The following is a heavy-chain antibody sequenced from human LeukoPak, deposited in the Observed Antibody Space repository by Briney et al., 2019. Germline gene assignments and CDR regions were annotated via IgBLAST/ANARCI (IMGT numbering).Heavy chain of an antibody. Sequence: SETLSLTCTVSGGSISSYYWSWIGQPPGKGLEWIGYIYYSGSTNYNPSLKSRVTISVDTSKNQFSLKLSSVTAADTAVYYCARDYSSGWYGDAFDIWGQGTMVTVSS. V-gene: IGHV4-59*01. D-gene: IGHD6-19*01. J-gene: IGHJ3*02. CDR2: IYYSGST. CDR3: ARDYSSGWYGDAFDI. CDR1: GGSISSYY.